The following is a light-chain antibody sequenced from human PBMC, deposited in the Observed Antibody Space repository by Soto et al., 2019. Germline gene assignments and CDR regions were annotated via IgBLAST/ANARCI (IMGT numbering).Light chain of an antibody. J-gene: IGKJ5*01. Sequence: DIQMPQSPSTLSASVGDRVTITCRASQSISSWLAWYQQKPGKAPKLLIYDASSLESGVPSRFSGSGSGTEFTLTINSLQADDFATYYCQQHNSFSITFGQGTRLEIK. V-gene: IGKV1-5*01. CDR2: DAS. CDR1: QSISSW. CDR3: QQHNSFSIT.